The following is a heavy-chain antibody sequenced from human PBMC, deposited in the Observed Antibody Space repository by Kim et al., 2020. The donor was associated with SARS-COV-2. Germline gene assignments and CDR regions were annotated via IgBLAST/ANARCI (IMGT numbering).Heavy chain of an antibody. Sequence: PSLKNRVTISVDTSKNQFSLKLSSVTAADTAVYYCARARITMIVVDAFDIWGQGTMVTVSS. J-gene: IGHJ3*02. D-gene: IGHD3-22*01. V-gene: IGHV4-31*02. CDR3: ARARITMIVVDAFDI.